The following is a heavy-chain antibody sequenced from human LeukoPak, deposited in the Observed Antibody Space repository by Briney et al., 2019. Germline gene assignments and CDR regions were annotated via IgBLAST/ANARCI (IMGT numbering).Heavy chain of an antibody. CDR3: ARHADYGAGPEYCDY. D-gene: IGHD4-17*01. J-gene: IGHJ4*02. CDR1: GGSISSYY. Sequence: SETLSLTCTVSGGSISSYYWSWIRQPPGKGLEWIGYIYYSGSTNYNPSLKSRVTISVDTSKNQFSLKLSSVTAADTAVYYCARHADYGAGPEYCDYWGQGTLVTVSS. CDR2: IYYSGST. V-gene: IGHV4-59*08.